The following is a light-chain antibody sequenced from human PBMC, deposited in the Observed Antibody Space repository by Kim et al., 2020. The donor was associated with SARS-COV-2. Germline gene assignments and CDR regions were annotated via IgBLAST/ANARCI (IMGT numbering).Light chain of an antibody. V-gene: IGLV1-40*01. J-gene: IGLJ1*01. CDR1: RSNSGAGYD. CDR3: QSYDSSLSGYV. CDR2: GNS. Sequence: QRVTISCTGSRSNSGAGYDVHWYQQLPGTAPKHLIYGNSNRPSGVPDRFSGSKSGTSASLAITGLQAEDEADYYCQSYDSSLSGYVFGTGTKVTVL.